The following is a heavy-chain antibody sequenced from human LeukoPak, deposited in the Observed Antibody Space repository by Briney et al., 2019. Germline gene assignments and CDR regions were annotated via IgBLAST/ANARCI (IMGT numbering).Heavy chain of an antibody. CDR3: AKDIGGSYYFYYFDY. CDR1: GFTFNSYA. V-gene: IGHV3-23*01. J-gene: IGHJ4*02. D-gene: IGHD1-26*01. Sequence: PGGSLRLSCAVSGFTFNSYAMSWVRQAPGKGLEWVSAISGSGGSTYYADSVKGRFTISRDNSKNTLYLQMNSLRAEDTAVYYCAKDIGGSYYFYYFDYWGQGTLVTVSS. CDR2: ISGSGGST.